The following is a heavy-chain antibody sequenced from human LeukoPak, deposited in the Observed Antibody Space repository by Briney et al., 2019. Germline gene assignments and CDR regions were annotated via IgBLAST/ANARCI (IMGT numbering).Heavy chain of an antibody. CDR3: AMGVTGPLFFDY. V-gene: IGHV4-59*01. Sequence: PSETLSLTCTVSVGSISGYYWSWIRQPPGKGLERIGYIYYSGSTNYNPSLTSRVTISVDTSKIQFSLKLSSVTAADTAVYYCAMGVTGPLFFDYWGQGTLVTVSS. CDR1: VGSISGYY. J-gene: IGHJ4*02. D-gene: IGHD3-16*01. CDR2: IYYSGST.